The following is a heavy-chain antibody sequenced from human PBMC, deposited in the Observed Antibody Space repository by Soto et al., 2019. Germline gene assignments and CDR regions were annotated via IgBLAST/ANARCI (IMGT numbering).Heavy chain of an antibody. CDR1: GYTFTSYD. D-gene: IGHD2-8*01. J-gene: IGHJ6*02. Sequence: QVQLVQSGAEVKKPGASVKVSCKASGYTFTSYDINWVRQATGQGLEWMGWMNPNSGNTGYAQKFQGRVTMTRNTSISTAYMELSSLRSEDTAVYYCARERDIVLMVYGTYYYYYGMDVWGQGTTVTVSS. V-gene: IGHV1-8*01. CDR3: ARERDIVLMVYGTYYYYYGMDV. CDR2: MNPNSGNT.